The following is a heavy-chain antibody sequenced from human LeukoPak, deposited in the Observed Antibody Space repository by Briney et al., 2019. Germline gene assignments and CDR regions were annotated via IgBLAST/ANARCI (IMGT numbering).Heavy chain of an antibody. Sequence: GGSLRLSCAASGFTFSSYGMHWVRQAPGKGLEWVAFIRYDGSNKYYADSVKGRFTISRDNSKNTLYLQMNSLRAEDTAVYYCAPTDRYGEGWWFDPWGQGTLVTVSS. V-gene: IGHV3-30*02. D-gene: IGHD4-17*01. CDR1: GFTFSSYG. J-gene: IGHJ5*02. CDR3: APTDRYGEGWWFDP. CDR2: IRYDGSNK.